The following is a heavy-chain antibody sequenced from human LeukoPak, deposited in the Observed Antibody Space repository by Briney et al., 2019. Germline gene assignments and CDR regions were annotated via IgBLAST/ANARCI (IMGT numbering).Heavy chain of an antibody. V-gene: IGHV3-23*01. CDR2: ISGSGGST. CDR1: GFTYSSCV. CDR3: AKDTTPPKAGFDP. Sequence: GGSLRLSCATSGFTYSSCVMAWVRQAPGKGLEWVSSISGSGGSTYYADSVKGRFTISRDNSKYTLYLQMNSLRAEDTSIYFCAKDTTPPKAGFDPWGQGTLVTVSS. J-gene: IGHJ5*02. D-gene: IGHD1-14*01.